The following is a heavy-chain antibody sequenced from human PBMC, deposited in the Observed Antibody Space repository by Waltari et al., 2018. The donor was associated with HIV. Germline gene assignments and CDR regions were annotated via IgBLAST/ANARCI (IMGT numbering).Heavy chain of an antibody. J-gene: IGHJ4*02. V-gene: IGHV3-30-3*01. D-gene: IGHD2-15*01. CDR2: ISYDGSNK. Sequence: QVQLVESGGGVVQPGRSLRLSCAASGFTFSSYAMHWVRQAPGKGLEWVAGISYDGSNKYYADSVKGRFTISRDNSKNTLYLQMNSLRAEDTAVYYCASGGGTLDYWGQGTLVTVSS. CDR3: ASGGGTLDY. CDR1: GFTFSSYA.